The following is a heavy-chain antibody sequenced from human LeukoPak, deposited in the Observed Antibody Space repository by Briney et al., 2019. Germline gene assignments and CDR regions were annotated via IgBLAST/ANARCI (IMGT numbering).Heavy chain of an antibody. Sequence: GGSLRLSCATSGFTFSSYGMSWVRQAPGKGLEWVSAISGSGGSTYYADSVKGRFTISRDNSKNTLYLQMNSLRAEDTAVYYCAKSAGDPGYYYYYMDVWGKGTTVTVSS. V-gene: IGHV3-23*01. CDR2: ISGSGGST. D-gene: IGHD7-27*01. CDR3: AKSAGDPGYYYYYMDV. J-gene: IGHJ6*03. CDR1: GFTFSSYG.